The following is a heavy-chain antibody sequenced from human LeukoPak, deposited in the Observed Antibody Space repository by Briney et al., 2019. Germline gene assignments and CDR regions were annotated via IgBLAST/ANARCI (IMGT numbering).Heavy chain of an antibody. D-gene: IGHD5-12*01. CDR1: GISFNNYG. Sequence: GGSLRLSCAASGISFNNYGMSWVRQAPGKGLEWVSSISNGGHHTYYADSVRGRFTISRDNSKNTLYLQMDSLRAAVTAVYYCAKVISSYSGYDSYWGQGTLVTVSS. CDR3: AKVISSYSGYDSY. CDR2: ISNGGHHT. V-gene: IGHV3-23*01. J-gene: IGHJ4*02.